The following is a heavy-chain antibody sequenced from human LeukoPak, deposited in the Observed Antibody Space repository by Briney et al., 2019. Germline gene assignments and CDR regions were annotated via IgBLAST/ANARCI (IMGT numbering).Heavy chain of an antibody. CDR1: GFTFSSYD. CDR3: ARGLRDCTSTSCFTYWYFDL. Sequence: GGSLRLSCAASGFTFSSYDMYWVRQAPGKGPEYVSVIRGNGGSTYYANSVKGRFTISRDNSKNTMYLQMGSMRAEDMAVYYCARGLRDCTSTSCFTYWYFDLWGRGTLVTVSS. CDR2: IRGNGGST. D-gene: IGHD2-2*02. J-gene: IGHJ2*01. V-gene: IGHV3-64*01.